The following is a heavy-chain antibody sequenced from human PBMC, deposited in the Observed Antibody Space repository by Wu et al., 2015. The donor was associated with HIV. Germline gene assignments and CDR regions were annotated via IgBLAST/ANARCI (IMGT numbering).Heavy chain of an antibody. J-gene: IGHJ4*02. Sequence: GGSGITYADSVKGRFTISRDNAKNSVYLQMDSLRADDTAVYYCATGREAQVTVQVYWGQGTLVTVSS. D-gene: IGHD2-21*02. CDR2: GGSGI. V-gene: IGHV3-74*01. CDR3: ATGREAQVTVQVY.